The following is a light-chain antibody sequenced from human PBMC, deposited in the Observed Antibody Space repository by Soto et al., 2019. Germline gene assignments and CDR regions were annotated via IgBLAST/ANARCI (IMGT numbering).Light chain of an antibody. CDR2: AVS. J-gene: IGLJ2*01. Sequence: QSALTQPASVSGSPGQAITISCTGTSSDVGGYNYVSWYQQHPCKAPKLMIYAVSNRPSVVSNRFSGSKSGNTASLTISGLQAEDEADYYCSSYTSSSTYVVFGGGTKVTVL. V-gene: IGLV2-14*01. CDR3: SSYTSSSTYVV. CDR1: SSDVGGYNY.